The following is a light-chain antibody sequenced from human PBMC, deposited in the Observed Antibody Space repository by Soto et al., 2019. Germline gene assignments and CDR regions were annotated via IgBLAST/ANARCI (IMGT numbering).Light chain of an antibody. J-gene: IGLJ1*01. CDR1: SSDVGGYNY. CDR2: KVS. V-gene: IGLV2-14*01. CDR3: SSYTSSSTLYV. Sequence: QSALTQPASVSGSPGQSITISCTGTSSDVGGYNYDSWYQQHPGKAPKLMIYKVSNRPSGVSNRFSGSKSGNTASLTISGLQAEDEADYYCSSYTSSSTLYVFGTGTKLTVL.